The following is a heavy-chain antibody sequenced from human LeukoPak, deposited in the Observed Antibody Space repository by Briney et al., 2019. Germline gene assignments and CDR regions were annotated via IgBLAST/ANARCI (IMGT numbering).Heavy chain of an antibody. V-gene: IGHV7-4-1*02. J-gene: IGHJ4*02. CDR2: INTNTGNP. CDR3: ARPGAQLYYYGSSGYAFDY. Sequence: ASVKVSCKASGYTFTSYAMNWVRQAPGQGLEWMGWINTNTGNPTYAQGFTGRFVFSLDTSVSTAYLQISSLKAEDTAVYYCARPGAQLYYYGSSGYAFDYWGQGTLVTVSS. CDR1: GYTFTSYA. D-gene: IGHD3-22*01.